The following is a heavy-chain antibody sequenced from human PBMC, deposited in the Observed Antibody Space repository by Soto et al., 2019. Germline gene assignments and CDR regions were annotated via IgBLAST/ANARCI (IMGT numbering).Heavy chain of an antibody. V-gene: IGHV1-69*01. CDR2: LIPIFGTA. CDR3: ARVATQLGYCSSTSCPYCMDV. Sequence: QVQLVQSGAEVKQPGSSVTVSCKASGGTFSSYAISWVRQAPGQGLERMGGLIPIFGTANYAQKFQGRVTITADESRSTAYMERSSLRSEDTAVYYCARVATQLGYCSSTSCPYCMDVGGQVTTVTVSS. J-gene: IGHJ6*02. CDR1: GGTFSSYA. D-gene: IGHD2-2*01.